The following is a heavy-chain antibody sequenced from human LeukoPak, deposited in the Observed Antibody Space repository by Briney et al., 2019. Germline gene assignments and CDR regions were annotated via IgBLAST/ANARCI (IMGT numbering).Heavy chain of an antibody. Sequence: GGSLRLSCAASGFTFSSYAMHWVRQAPGKGLEWVAVISYDGSNKYYADSVKGRFTISRDNSKNTLYLQMNSLRAEDTAVYYCARTMVRGVIVPGYWGQGTLVTVSS. J-gene: IGHJ4*02. D-gene: IGHD3-10*01. V-gene: IGHV3-30-3*01. CDR3: ARTMVRGVIVPGY. CDR1: GFTFSSYA. CDR2: ISYDGSNK.